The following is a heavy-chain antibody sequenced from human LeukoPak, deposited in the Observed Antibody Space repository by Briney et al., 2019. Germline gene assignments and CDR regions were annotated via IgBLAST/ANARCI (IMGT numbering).Heavy chain of an antibody. J-gene: IGHJ6*02. CDR1: GFSFSVYA. CDR3: ARAGDILLVSCFHYYGMDV. D-gene: IGHD7-27*01. CDR2: IRNDGSNE. V-gene: IGHV3-30*02. Sequence: PGGSLRLSCAASGFSFSVYAMHWVRQAQGKGLEWVAFIRNDGSNENYADSVKGRFAVSRDNAKNSLYLQMNSLRADDTAVYYCARAGDILLVSCFHYYGMDVWGQGTTVIVSS.